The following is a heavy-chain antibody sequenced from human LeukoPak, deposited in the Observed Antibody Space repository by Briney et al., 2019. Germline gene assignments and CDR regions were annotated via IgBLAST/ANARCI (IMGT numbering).Heavy chain of an antibody. CDR2: ISFDGSNK. V-gene: IGHV3-30*18. CDR3: ANCWTVYFRGVNY. D-gene: IGHD3/OR15-3a*01. J-gene: IGHJ4*02. Sequence: PGGSLRLPCAASGFTFSNYGMHWVRQAPGKGLEWVAVISFDGSNKYYAHSVKGRFTIFRDNSKNTLYLQMNSLRAEDTALYYCANCWTVYFRGVNYWGQGTLVTVSS. CDR1: GFTFSNYG.